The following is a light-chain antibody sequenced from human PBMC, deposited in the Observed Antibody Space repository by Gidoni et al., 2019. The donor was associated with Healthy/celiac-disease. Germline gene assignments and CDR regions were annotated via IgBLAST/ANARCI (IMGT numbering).Light chain of an antibody. V-gene: IGLV2-14*01. CDR2: EVT. Sequence: QSALTQPASVSGSPGQSITISCTGTSSDVGAYNYVSWYQQHPAKAPKLMIYEVTNRPSGVSNRFSGSKSGNTASLTISGLQAEDEADYYCSSYPPNSKVVFGGGTKLTVL. J-gene: IGLJ2*01. CDR3: SSYPPNSKVV. CDR1: SSDVGAYNY.